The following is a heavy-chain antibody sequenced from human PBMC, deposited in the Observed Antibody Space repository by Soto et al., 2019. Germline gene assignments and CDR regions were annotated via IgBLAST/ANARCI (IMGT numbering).Heavy chain of an antibody. CDR2: IYYSGST. Sequence: SETLSLTCTVSGGSICSGGYYWSWIRQHPGKGLEWIGYIYYSGSTYYNPSLKSRVTISVDTSKNQFSLKLSSVTAADTAVYYCARVGPYGAFDIWGQGTMVTVSS. J-gene: IGHJ3*02. CDR1: GGSICSGGYY. CDR3: ARVGPYGAFDI. D-gene: IGHD4-17*01. V-gene: IGHV4-31*03.